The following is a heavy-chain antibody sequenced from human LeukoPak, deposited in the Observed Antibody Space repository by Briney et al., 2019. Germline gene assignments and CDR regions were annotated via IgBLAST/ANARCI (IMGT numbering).Heavy chain of an antibody. Sequence: GGSLRLSCAASGFTFSSYSMNWVRQAPGKGLEWVSSISSSSSYIYYADSVKGRFTISRDNAKNSLYLQMNSLRAEDTAVYYCARESIAAQIFDYWGQGTLVTVSS. CDR2: ISSSSSYI. CDR1: GFTFSSYS. D-gene: IGHD6-6*01. V-gene: IGHV3-21*01. J-gene: IGHJ4*02. CDR3: ARESIAAQIFDY.